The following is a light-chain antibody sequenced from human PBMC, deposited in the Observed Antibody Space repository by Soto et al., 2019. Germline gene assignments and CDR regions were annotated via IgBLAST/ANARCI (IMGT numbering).Light chain of an antibody. J-gene: IGKJ1*01. CDR1: QTVSSN. Sequence: EIVMTQSPATLSVSPGERATLSCRASQTVSSNLAWYQQKPGQAPRLLIYGASSRATGIPDRFSGSGSGTDFTLTISRLEPEDFAVYYCQQYGSSPPTTFGQGTMVDIK. CDR2: GAS. V-gene: IGKV3-20*01. CDR3: QQYGSSPPTT.